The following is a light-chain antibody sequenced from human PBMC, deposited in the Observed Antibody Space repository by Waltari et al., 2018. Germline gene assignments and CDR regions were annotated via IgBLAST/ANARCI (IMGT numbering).Light chain of an antibody. CDR3: QTGGFGIWV. CDR1: SGHSNYP. V-gene: IGLV4-69*01. J-gene: IGLJ3*02. CDR2: VNSAGSH. Sequence: QLMLTQSPSASASLGASVKLTCTLSSGHSNYPIALPQQQPEKGPRYLMTVNSAGSHIKGDGIPDRFSGSSSGAERYLTISSLQSEDETDYDCQTGGFGIWVFDGGTKLTVL.